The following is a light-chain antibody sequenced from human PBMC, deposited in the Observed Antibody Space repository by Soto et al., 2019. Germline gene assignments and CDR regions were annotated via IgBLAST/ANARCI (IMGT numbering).Light chain of an antibody. CDR3: SSWTTRSTYV. Sequence: QSALTQPASVSGSPGQSITISCTGTNSDFGAFRFVTWYQQHPGKAPKLMIYEVSNRPAGVSDRFSGSKSGNTASLTISGLQTVDEADYYCSSWTTRSTYVFXTGTKVTVL. CDR1: NSDFGAFRF. J-gene: IGLJ1*01. CDR2: EVS. V-gene: IGLV2-14*01.